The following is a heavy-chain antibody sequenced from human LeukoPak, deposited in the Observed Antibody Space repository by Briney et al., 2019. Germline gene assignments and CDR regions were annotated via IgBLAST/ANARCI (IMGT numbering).Heavy chain of an antibody. CDR2: ISSRSSTI. CDR3: ARGEDY. Sequence: PGGSLRLSCAASGFTFHFYSMTWVRQAPGKGLEWVSYISSRSSTIYYTDSVKGRFTVSRDNAKNSLNLQMISLRDEDTAVYYCARGEDYWGQGTLVTVSS. V-gene: IGHV3-48*02. J-gene: IGHJ4*02. CDR1: GFTFHFYS.